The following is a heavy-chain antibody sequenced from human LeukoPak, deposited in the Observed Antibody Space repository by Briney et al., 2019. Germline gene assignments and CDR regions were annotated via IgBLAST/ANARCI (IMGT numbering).Heavy chain of an antibody. Sequence: SETLSLTCALYGGSFSGYYWSWIRQPPGKGLEWIGEINHSGSTNYNPSLKSRVTISVDTSKNQFSLKLSSVTAADTAVYYCARFGSSTSIREYYFDYWGQGTLVTVSS. CDR3: ARFGSSTSIREYYFDY. CDR1: GGSFSGYY. J-gene: IGHJ4*02. V-gene: IGHV4-34*01. D-gene: IGHD2-2*01. CDR2: INHSGST.